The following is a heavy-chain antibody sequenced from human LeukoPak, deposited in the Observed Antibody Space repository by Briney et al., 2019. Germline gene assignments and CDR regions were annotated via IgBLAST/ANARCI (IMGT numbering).Heavy chain of an antibody. J-gene: IGHJ6*02. CDR1: GYTFTGYY. D-gene: IGHD3-3*01. CDR3: ARDLDFWSGYASFLGRYGMDV. Sequence: GASVKVSCTASGYTFTGYYMHWVRQAPGQGLEWMGWINPNSGGTNYAQKFQGRVTMTRDTSISTAYMELSRLRSDDTAVYYCARDLDFWSGYASFLGRYGMDVWGQGTTVTVSS. V-gene: IGHV1-2*02. CDR2: INPNSGGT.